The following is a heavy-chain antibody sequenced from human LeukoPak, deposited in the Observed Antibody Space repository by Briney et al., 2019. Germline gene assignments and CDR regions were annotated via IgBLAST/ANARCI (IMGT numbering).Heavy chain of an antibody. D-gene: IGHD2-2*01. CDR2: INHSGST. J-gene: IGHJ5*02. CDR1: GGSFSGYY. Sequence: SETLSLTCAVYGGSFSGYYWSWIRQPPGKGLEWIGEINHSGSTNYNPSLKSRVTISVDTSKNQFSLKLSSVTAADTAVYYCARVRRVVPAATAHNWFDPWGQGTLVTVSS. CDR3: ARVRRVVPAATAHNWFDP. V-gene: IGHV4-34*01.